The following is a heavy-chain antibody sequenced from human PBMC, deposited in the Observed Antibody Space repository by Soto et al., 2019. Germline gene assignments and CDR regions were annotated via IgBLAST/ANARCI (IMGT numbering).Heavy chain of an antibody. CDR3: ARATLSFYYDSSGYPTYYFDY. CDR2: IYSSGST. D-gene: IGHD3-22*01. Sequence: SETLSLTCTVSGGSISSYYWSWIRQPPGKGLEWIGYIYSSGSTNYNPSLKSRVTISVDTSKNQFSLKLSSVTAADTAVYYCARATLSFYYDSSGYPTYYFDYWGQGTLVTVSS. J-gene: IGHJ4*02. V-gene: IGHV4-59*01. CDR1: GGSISSYY.